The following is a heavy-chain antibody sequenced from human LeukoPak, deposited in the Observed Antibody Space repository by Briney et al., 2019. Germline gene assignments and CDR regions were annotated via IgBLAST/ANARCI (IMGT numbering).Heavy chain of an antibody. J-gene: IGHJ4*02. Sequence: GGSLRLSCAASGFTFSSYGMHWVRQAPGKGLEWVAVISYDGSNKYYADSVKGRFTISRDNSKNTLYLQMNSLRAEDTAVYYCATDYDFWSGYQYYFDYWGQGTLVTVSS. CDR1: GFTFSSYG. CDR2: ISYDGSNK. CDR3: ATDYDFWSGYQYYFDY. V-gene: IGHV3-30*03. D-gene: IGHD3-3*01.